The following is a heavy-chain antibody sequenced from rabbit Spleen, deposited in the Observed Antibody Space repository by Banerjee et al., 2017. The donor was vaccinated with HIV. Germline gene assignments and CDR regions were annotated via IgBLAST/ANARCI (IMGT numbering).Heavy chain of an antibody. CDR3: ARGSATMTMVITGYYLYL. V-gene: IGHV1S45*01. J-gene: IGHJ4*01. Sequence: QEQLKETGGGLVQPGGSLTLSCKASGFDFSSSYMNWVRQAPGKGLEWIGIIYTGDGSTDYASWVNGRFTISKTSSTTVTLQMTSLTAADTATYFCARGSATMTMVITGYYLYLWGPGTLVTVS. D-gene: IGHD2-1*01. CDR2: IYTGDGST. CDR1: GFDFSSSYM.